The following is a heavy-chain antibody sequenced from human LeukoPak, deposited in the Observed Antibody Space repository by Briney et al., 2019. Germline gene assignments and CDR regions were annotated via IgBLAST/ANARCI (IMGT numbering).Heavy chain of an antibody. V-gene: IGHV3-20*04. Sequence: PGGSLRLSCAASGFTFDDYGLSWVRQVPGKGLEWVSGLNWNGASTGYADSVKGRFTISRDNSKNTLYLQMNSLRAEDTAVYYCARDEVYYGDYAYYMDVWGKGTTVTVSS. CDR2: LNWNGAST. J-gene: IGHJ6*03. CDR1: GFTFDDYG. CDR3: ARDEVYYGDYAYYMDV. D-gene: IGHD4-17*01.